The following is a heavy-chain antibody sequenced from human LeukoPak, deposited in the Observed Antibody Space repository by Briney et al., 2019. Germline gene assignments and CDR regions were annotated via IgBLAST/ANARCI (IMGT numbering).Heavy chain of an antibody. D-gene: IGHD3-22*01. CDR3: ARVISSGYYYVGYYFDY. V-gene: IGHV1-2*02. Sequence: ASVKVSCKASGYAFSAYYMHWVRQAPGQGLEWMGWLNPQTGDTHFAQKFQGRVTFTRDTSISTAYMAMSRLRSDDTAVYYCARVISSGYYYVGYYFDYWGQGTLVTVSS. J-gene: IGHJ4*02. CDR2: LNPQTGDT. CDR1: GYAFSAYY.